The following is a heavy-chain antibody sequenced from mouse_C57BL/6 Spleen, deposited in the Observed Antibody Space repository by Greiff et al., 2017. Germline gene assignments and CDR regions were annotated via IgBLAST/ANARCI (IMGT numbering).Heavy chain of an antibody. V-gene: IGHV1-53*01. J-gene: IGHJ3*01. Sequence: VQLQQSGTELVKPGASVKLSCKASGYTFTSYWMPWVKQRPGQGLEWIGNINPSNGGANYNEKFKSKATLTVDKSSSTAYMQLSSLTSEDSADYDCAREEGCYLAWFAYWGQGTLVTVSA. D-gene: IGHD2-12*01. CDR3: AREEGCYLAWFAY. CDR1: GYTFTSYW. CDR2: INPSNGGA.